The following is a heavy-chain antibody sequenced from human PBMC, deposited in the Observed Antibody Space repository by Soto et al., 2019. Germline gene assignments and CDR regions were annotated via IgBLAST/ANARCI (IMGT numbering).Heavy chain of an antibody. J-gene: IGHJ4*02. CDR1: GEFFTTYG. CDR3: ARWAGRVRDYGGPFDY. CDR2: ISTYSTNT. Sequence: GASVKVSCKASGEFFTTYGISWVRQAPGQGLEWMGWISTYSTNTNYAPKFQGRLLLTADTSTTTAHMELRSLRPDDTAVYYCARWAGRVRDYGGPFDYWGQGSLVTVSS. V-gene: IGHV1-18*04. D-gene: IGHD4-17*01.